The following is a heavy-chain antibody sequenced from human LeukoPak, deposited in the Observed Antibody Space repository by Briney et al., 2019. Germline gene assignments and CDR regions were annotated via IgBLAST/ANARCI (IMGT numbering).Heavy chain of an antibody. CDR2: ISWNSGSI. CDR3: AKDGELGRDY. D-gene: IGHD7-27*01. Sequence: SGGSLRLSCAASGFTFDDYAMHWVRQAPGKGLEWVPGISWNSGSIGYADSVKGRFTISRDNAKNSLYLQMNSLRAEDTALYYCAKDGELGRDYWGQGTLVTVSS. CDR1: GFTFDDYA. J-gene: IGHJ4*02. V-gene: IGHV3-9*01.